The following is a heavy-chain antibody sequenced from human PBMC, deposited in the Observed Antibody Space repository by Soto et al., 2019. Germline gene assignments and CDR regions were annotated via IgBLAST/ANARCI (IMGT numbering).Heavy chain of an antibody. V-gene: IGHV4-59*01. CDR3: AAGEASSRNLAPYYLDF. CDR1: GGSMRNYF. J-gene: IGHJ4*02. CDR2: IHYSGTT. D-gene: IGHD6-13*01. Sequence: SETLSLTCTVSGGSMRNYFWTWIRQPPGKGLEWIGYIHYSGTTSFFPSYNPSLRSRVTISEDTSKNQFSLKLLSVTTADTAVYFCAAGEASSRNLAPYYLDFWGQGSLVT.